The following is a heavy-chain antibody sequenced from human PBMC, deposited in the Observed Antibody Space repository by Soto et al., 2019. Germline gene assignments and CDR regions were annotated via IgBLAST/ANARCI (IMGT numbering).Heavy chain of an antibody. CDR2: IYYSGST. CDR3: ARGGISHWAYFYYMDV. CDR1: GGSISSYY. Sequence: SETLSLTCTVSGGSISSYYWSWIRQPPGKGLEWIGDIYYSGSTNYNPSLKSRVTISVDTSKNQFSLTLNSVTAADTATYYCARGGISHWAYFYYMDVWDRGTTVTVSS. D-gene: IGHD2-21*01. J-gene: IGHJ6*03. V-gene: IGHV4-59*12.